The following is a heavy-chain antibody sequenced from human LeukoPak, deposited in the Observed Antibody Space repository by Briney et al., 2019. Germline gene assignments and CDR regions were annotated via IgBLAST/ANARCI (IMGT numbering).Heavy chain of an antibody. D-gene: IGHD4-17*01. CDR1: GFTFSSYA. Sequence: PGGSLRLSCAASGFTFSSYAMSWVRQAPGKGLEWVSAISGSGGSTYYADSVKGRFTISRDNSKNTLYLQMNSLRAEDTAVYYCAKDTFAHDYGDYWGEVDYWGQGTLVTVSS. J-gene: IGHJ4*02. CDR3: AKDTFAHDYGDYWGEVDY. V-gene: IGHV3-23*01. CDR2: ISGSGGST.